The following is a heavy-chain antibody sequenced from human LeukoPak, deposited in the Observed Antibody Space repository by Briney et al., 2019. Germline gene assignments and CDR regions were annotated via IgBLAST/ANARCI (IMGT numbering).Heavy chain of an antibody. J-gene: IGHJ5*02. D-gene: IGHD1-26*01. CDR2: IYYSGST. Sequence: PSETLSLTCSVSGDSISMHYWSWIRQPPGKVLEWIGYIYYSGSTNYNPSLKSRVTISVDTSKNQFSLKLSSVTAADTAVYYCAREVVGATTWFDPWGQGTLSPSPQ. CDR1: GDSISMHY. V-gene: IGHV4-59*11. CDR3: AREVVGATTWFDP.